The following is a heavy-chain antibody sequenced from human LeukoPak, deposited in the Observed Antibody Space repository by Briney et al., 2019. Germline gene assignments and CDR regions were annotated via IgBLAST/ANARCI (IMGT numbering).Heavy chain of an antibody. J-gene: IGHJ1*01. Sequence: PGGSLRLSCAASGFTFSSYAMSWVRQAPGKGLEWVANIKQDGSEKYYVDSVKGRFTISRDNAKNSLYLQMNSLRAEDTAVYYCARAGARYYYDSSGSKYFQHWGQGTLVTVSS. V-gene: IGHV3-7*01. D-gene: IGHD3-22*01. CDR1: GFTFSSYA. CDR2: IKQDGSEK. CDR3: ARAGARYYYDSSGSKYFQH.